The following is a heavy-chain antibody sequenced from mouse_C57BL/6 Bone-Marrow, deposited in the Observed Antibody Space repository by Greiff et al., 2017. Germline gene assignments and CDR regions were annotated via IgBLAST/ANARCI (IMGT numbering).Heavy chain of an antibody. CDR1: GYTFTSYW. V-gene: IGHV1-52*01. CDR2: IDPSDSET. J-gene: IGHJ1*03. Sequence: VQLQESGAELVRPGSSVKLSCKASGYTFTSYWMHWVKQRPIQGLEWIGNIDPSDSETHYNQKFKDKATLTVDKSSSTAYMQLSSLTSEPSAVYCCAREYYGSSSWYFDVWGTGTTVTVSS. CDR3: AREYYGSSSWYFDV. D-gene: IGHD1-1*01.